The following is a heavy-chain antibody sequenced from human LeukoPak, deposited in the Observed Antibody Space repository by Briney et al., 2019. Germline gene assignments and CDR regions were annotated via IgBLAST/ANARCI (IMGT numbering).Heavy chain of an antibody. D-gene: IGHD6-13*01. CDR2: ISGSGGST. Sequence: GGSLRLSCAASGFTFSSYAMSWVRQAPGKGLEWVSAISGSGGSTYYADSVKGRFTISRDNSKNTLYLQMNSLRVEDTAVYYCARVSVKYSSSWYPFFYYYGMDVWGQGTTVTVSS. CDR1: GFTFSSYA. J-gene: IGHJ6*02. CDR3: ARVSVKYSSSWYPFFYYYGMDV. V-gene: IGHV3-23*01.